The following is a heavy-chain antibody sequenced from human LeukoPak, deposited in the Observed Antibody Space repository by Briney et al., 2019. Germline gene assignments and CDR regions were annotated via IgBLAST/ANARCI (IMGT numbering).Heavy chain of an antibody. J-gene: IGHJ5*02. Sequence: PSETLSLTCTVSGGSISSSSYYWGWIRQPPGKGLEWIGSIYYSGSTYYNPSLKSRVTISVDTSKNQFSLKLSSVTAADTAVYYCARDYVDTADNWFDPWGQGTLVTVSS. CDR3: ARDYVDTADNWFDP. CDR2: IYYSGST. CDR1: GGSISSSSYY. D-gene: IGHD5-18*01. V-gene: IGHV4-39*07.